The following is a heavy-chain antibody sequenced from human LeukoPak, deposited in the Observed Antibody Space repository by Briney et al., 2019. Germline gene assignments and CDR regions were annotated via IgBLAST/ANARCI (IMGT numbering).Heavy chain of an antibody. J-gene: IGHJ4*02. D-gene: IGHD3-22*01. CDR2: INPNSGGT. CDR1: GYTFTGYY. Sequence: GASVKASCKASGYTFTGYYMHWVRQAPGQGLEWMGWINPNSGGTNYAQKFQGRVTMTRDTSISTAYMELSRLRSDDTAVYYCARGGVGYYDGSGYLHYWGQGTLVTVSS. CDR3: ARGGVGYYDGSGYLHY. V-gene: IGHV1-2*02.